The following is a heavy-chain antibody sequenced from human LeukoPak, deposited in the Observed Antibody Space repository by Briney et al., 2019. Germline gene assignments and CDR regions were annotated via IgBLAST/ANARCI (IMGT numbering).Heavy chain of an antibody. J-gene: IGHJ4*02. D-gene: IGHD3-10*01. V-gene: IGHV4-39*01. CDR3: VRTRYYYNSRSYGAPYYFDY. Sequence: SETLSLTCTVSGGSISSSSYYWGWIRQPPGKGLEWIGSIYYSGSTYYNPSLKSRVTISVDTSKNQFSLKLSSVTAADTAVYYCVRTRYYYNSRSYGAPYYFDYWGQGTLVTVSS. CDR2: IYYSGST. CDR1: GGSISSSSYY.